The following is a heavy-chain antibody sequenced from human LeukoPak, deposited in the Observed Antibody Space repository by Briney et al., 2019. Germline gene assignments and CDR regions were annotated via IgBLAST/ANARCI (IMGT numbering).Heavy chain of an antibody. J-gene: IGHJ4*02. V-gene: IGHV4-59*08. CDR1: GGSISSYY. Sequence: SETLSLTCTVSGGSISSYYGSWIRQPPGKGLEWIGYIYYSGSTNYNPSLKSRVTISVDTSKNQFSLKGSSVTAPDPAVYYRARRDSSSWHFDYWRQATLLTLSS. CDR3: ARRDSSSWHFDY. D-gene: IGHD6-13*01. CDR2: IYYSGST.